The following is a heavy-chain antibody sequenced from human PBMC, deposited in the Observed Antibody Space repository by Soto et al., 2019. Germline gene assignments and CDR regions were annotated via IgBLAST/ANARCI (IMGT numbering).Heavy chain of an antibody. J-gene: IGHJ4*02. CDR2: IYYSGST. CDR3: ARLRSWTNYDIVVVPAARGYYFDY. V-gene: IGHV4-59*08. Sequence: SETLSLTCTVSGGSISSYYWSWIRQPPGKGLEWIGYIYYSGSTNYNPSLKSRVTISVDTSKNQFSLKLSSVTAADTAVYYCARLRSWTNYDIVVVPAARGYYFDYWGQGTLVTVSS. CDR1: GGSISSYY. D-gene: IGHD2-2*01.